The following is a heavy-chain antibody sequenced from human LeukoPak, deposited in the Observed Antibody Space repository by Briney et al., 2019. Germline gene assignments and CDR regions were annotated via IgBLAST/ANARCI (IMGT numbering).Heavy chain of an antibody. Sequence: PGGSLRLSCAVSGFTFSSYSMNWVRQAPGKGLDLVSSISSSSSYIYYADSVKGRFTISRDNAKNSLYLQMNSLRAEDTAVYYCARVVGAPRYYGMDVWGQGTTVTVSS. CDR3: ARVVGAPRYYGMDV. CDR2: ISSSSSYI. J-gene: IGHJ6*02. V-gene: IGHV3-21*01. CDR1: GFTFSSYS. D-gene: IGHD1-26*01.